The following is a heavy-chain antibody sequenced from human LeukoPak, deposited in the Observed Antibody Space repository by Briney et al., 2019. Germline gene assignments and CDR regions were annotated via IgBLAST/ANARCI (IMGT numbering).Heavy chain of an antibody. Sequence: GGSLSLSCAASGFTVFNYWMSWARQPPGGGLEWVAKIKLDGSQKYYVDSLKGRFTISRDNAKNSLYLQMNSLRAEDTAVYYCARDVDYANPRHDYWGQGTLVTVSS. CDR1: GFTVFNYW. D-gene: IGHD4/OR15-4a*01. J-gene: IGHJ4*02. CDR3: ARDVDYANPRHDY. V-gene: IGHV3-7*01. CDR2: IKLDGSQK.